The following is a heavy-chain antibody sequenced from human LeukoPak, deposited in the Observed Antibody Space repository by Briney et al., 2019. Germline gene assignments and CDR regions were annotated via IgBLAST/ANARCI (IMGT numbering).Heavy chain of an antibody. CDR1: GFTFSSYV. J-gene: IGHJ5*02. V-gene: IGHV3-30-3*01. Sequence: SGGSLRLSCAASGFTFSSYVMSWVRQAPGKGLEWVAVISYDGSNKYYADSVKGRFTISRDNSKNTLYLQMNSLRAEDTAVYYCARDLPWFDPWGQGTLVTVSS. CDR3: ARDLPWFDP. CDR2: ISYDGSNK.